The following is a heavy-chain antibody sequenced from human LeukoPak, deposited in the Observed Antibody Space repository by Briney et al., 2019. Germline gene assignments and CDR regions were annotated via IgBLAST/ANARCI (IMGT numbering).Heavy chain of an antibody. J-gene: IGHJ4*02. Sequence: GGSLRLSCAASGFTVSTNCMTWVRQAPGKGLEWVSTIYSGGTTYYADSVMGRFTISRHNSRNTLYLQMNSLRAEDTAVYYCAKVDTVMAYYFDLWGQGTLVTVSS. CDR3: AKVDTVMAYYFDL. D-gene: IGHD5-18*01. CDR1: GFTVSTNC. V-gene: IGHV3-53*04. CDR2: IYSGGTT.